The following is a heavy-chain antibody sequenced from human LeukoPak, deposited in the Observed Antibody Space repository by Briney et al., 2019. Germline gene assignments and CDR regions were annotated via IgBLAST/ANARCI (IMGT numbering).Heavy chain of an antibody. Sequence: PGGSLRLSCAASGFTFSSYAMHWVRQAPGKGLEYVSAISSNGGSTYYANSVKGRFTISRDNSKNTLYLQMGSLRAEDMAVYYCARGGDGYSLKSLNPEYYFDYWGQGTLVTVSS. CDR3: ARGGDGYSLKSLNPEYYFDY. CDR1: GFTFSSYA. J-gene: IGHJ4*02. D-gene: IGHD4-4*01. CDR2: ISSNGGST. V-gene: IGHV3-64*01.